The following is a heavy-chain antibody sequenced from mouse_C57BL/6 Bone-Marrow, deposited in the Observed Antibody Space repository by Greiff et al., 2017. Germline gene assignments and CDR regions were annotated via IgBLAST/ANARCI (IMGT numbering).Heavy chain of an antibody. V-gene: IGHV14-4*01. CDR2: IDPENGGT. CDR1: GFNIKDDY. J-gene: IGHJ2*01. CDR3: TYFPSGSSYGN. D-gene: IGHD1-1*01. Sequence: EVKLMESGAELVRPGASVKLSCTASGFNIKDDYMHWVKQRPEQGLEWIGMIDPENGGTEYASKFQGKATITADTSSNTAYLQLSSLPSEDTAVYYCTYFPSGSSYGNWGQGTTLSVSS.